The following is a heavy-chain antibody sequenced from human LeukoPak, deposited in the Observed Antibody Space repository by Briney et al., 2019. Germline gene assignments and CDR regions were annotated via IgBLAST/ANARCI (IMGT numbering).Heavy chain of an antibody. CDR1: GISFSAHG. CDR3: VRDGVGATTYFGYFDH. Sequence: GGSLRLSCAASGISFSAHGMHWVRQAPGKGLERVAIIRFDGSNIHYADSVKGRFTISRDNSKNTLYLQMNSLRAEDTAVYYCVRDGVGATTYFGYFDHWGQGNLVTVSS. D-gene: IGHD1-26*01. V-gene: IGHV3-33*01. J-gene: IGHJ4*02. CDR2: IRFDGSNI.